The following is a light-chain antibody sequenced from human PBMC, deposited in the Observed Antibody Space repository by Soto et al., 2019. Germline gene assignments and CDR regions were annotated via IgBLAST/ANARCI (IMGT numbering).Light chain of an antibody. CDR1: SSYVGAYNY. Sequence: QSVLTQPASVSGSPGQSITISCTGTSSYVGAYNYVSWYQQHPGEAPRLMIYDVSKRPSGVPDRFSGSKSGNTASLTISGLQAEDEADYYCCSYAGSYTFVFGTGTKVTVL. CDR3: CSYAGSYTFV. J-gene: IGLJ1*01. V-gene: IGLV2-11*01. CDR2: DVS.